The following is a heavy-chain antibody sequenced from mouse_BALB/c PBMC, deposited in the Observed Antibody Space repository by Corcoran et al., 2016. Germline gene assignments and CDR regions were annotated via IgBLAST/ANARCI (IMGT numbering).Heavy chain of an antibody. CDR1: GYTFTTAG. CDR3: ARSGRSFDY. J-gene: IGHJ2*01. CDR2: INTHSGVP. Sequence: QIQLVQSGPELKKPGETVRISCKASGYTFTTAGMQWVQKMPGKGLKRIGWINTHSGVPKYAEDFKGRFAFSLETSARTAYLQISNLKNEDTATYFCARSGRSFDYWGQGTTLTVSS. D-gene: IGHD1-1*01. V-gene: IGHV9-4*02.